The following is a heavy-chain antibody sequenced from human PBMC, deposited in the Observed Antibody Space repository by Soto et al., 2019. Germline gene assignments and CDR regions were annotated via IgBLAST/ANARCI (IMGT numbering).Heavy chain of an antibody. D-gene: IGHD1-26*01. Sequence: QVQLVESGGGVVQSGRSLRIACAASGFTFSGYSMHWVRQAPGKGLEWVAFISHDASSINYADSVKGRFTISRDNSKNTLFLQGNSLRPDDTAVYYCARHGAPSRVGLCFDYWGQGTLVIVSS. CDR1: GFTFSGYS. CDR2: ISHDASSI. J-gene: IGHJ4*02. V-gene: IGHV3-30-3*01. CDR3: ARHGAPSRVGLCFDY.